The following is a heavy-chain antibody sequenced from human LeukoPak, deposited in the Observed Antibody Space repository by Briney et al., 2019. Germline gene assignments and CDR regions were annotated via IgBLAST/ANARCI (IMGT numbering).Heavy chain of an antibody. J-gene: IGHJ6*02. V-gene: IGHV3-48*02. D-gene: IGHD3-22*01. CDR3: ARRSTYYGSSVYWAYYGMDV. Sequence: GGSLRLSCAASGFSFNNYRMNWVRQAPGKGLEWISYISGSSSTIYYADSVKGRFTIFRDNAKNSLYLQMNSLRDEDTAVYYCARRSTYYGSSVYWAYYGMDVWGQGTTVTVSS. CDR1: GFSFNNYR. CDR2: ISGSSSTI.